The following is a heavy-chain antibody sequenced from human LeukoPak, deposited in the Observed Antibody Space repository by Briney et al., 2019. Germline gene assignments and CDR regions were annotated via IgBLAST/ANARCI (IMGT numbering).Heavy chain of an antibody. D-gene: IGHD4-17*01. J-gene: IGHJ6*02. CDR2: IGTAGDT. CDR3: ARGPATVTASYYYYGMDV. Sequence: GGPLRLSCAASGFTFSNYDMHWVRQATGKGLEWVSAIGTAGDTYYPGSVKGRFTIFRENAKNSSYLQMNSLRAGDTAVYYCARGPATVTASYYYYGMDVWGQGTTVTVSS. V-gene: IGHV3-13*01. CDR1: GFTFSNYD.